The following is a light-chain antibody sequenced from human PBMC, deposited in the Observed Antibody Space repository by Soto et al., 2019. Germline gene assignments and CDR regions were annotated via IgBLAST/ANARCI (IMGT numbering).Light chain of an antibody. CDR1: SSDVGGYNY. CDR3: CSYAGSSTFVV. V-gene: IGLV2-23*03. CDR2: EGS. J-gene: IGLJ2*01. Sequence: QSALTQPASVSGSPGQSITISCTGTSSDVGGYNYVSWYQQHPGKAPKLMIYEGSKRPSGVSNRFSGSKSGNTASLTISGLQADDEADYYCCSYAGSSTFVVFGGGTKLTVL.